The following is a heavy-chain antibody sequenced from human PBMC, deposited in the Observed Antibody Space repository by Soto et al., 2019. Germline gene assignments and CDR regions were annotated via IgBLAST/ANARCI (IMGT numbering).Heavy chain of an antibody. CDR1: GGSISSSNW. CDR3: AKVLGNDAVDI. V-gene: IGHV4-4*02. Sequence: QVQLQESGPGLVKPSGTLSLTCAVSGGSISSSNWWSWVRQPPGKGLEWIGEIYHSGSTNYNPSLLGRVSISVHKTKNQFAPKLSSVTAADTAVYYCAKVLGNDAVDIWGQWTMVTLSS. CDR2: IYHSGST. D-gene: IGHD3-3*02. J-gene: IGHJ3*02.